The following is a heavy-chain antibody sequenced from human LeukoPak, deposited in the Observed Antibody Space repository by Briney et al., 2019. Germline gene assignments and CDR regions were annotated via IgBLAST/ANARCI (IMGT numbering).Heavy chain of an antibody. CDR1: GESFSGYY. CDR2: INHSGST. Sequence: SETLSLTCAVYGESFSGYYWSWIRQPLGKGLEWIGEINHSGSTNYNPSLKSRVTISVDTSKNHFSLKLSSVTAADTAVYYCAHLLSYGAWGQGTLVTVSS. J-gene: IGHJ5*02. V-gene: IGHV4-34*01. CDR3: AHLLSYGA. D-gene: IGHD4-17*01.